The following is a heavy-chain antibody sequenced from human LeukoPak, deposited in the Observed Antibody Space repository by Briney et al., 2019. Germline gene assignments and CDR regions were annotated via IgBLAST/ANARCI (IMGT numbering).Heavy chain of an antibody. Sequence: GGSLRLSCAASGFTFSSYWMSWFRQAPGKGLEWASNIHQYGSEKYYVDSVKGRFTISRDNAKNSLYLQINSLRAEDTAVYYCARDSKSVPSSTSCSFFDYWGQGTLVTVSS. CDR1: GFTFSSYW. CDR3: ARDSKSVPSSTSCSFFDY. J-gene: IGHJ4*02. V-gene: IGHV3-7*01. CDR2: IHQYGSEK. D-gene: IGHD2-2*01.